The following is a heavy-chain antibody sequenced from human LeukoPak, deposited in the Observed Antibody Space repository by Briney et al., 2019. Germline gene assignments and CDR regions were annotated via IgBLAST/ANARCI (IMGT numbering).Heavy chain of an antibody. V-gene: IGHV3-48*04. CDR1: GFTFSIYS. CDR3: AREVSGVHEGVYYFDY. CDR2: ISGTSTTA. Sequence: GSLRLSCAASGFTFSIYSMNWVRLAPGKGLEWISYISGTSTTAYYADSVKGRFTISRDNAENSLYLQMNSLRAEDTAVYYCAREVSGVHEGVYYFDYWGQGTLVTVSS. D-gene: IGHD3-10*01. J-gene: IGHJ4*02.